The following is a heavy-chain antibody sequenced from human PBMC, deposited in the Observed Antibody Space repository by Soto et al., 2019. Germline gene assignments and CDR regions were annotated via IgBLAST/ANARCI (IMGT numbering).Heavy chain of an antibody. CDR1: GFPFSHYD. V-gene: IGHV3-23*01. CDR2: ISAGGDRT. Sequence: EGHLLESGGGCVQPGGSLRLSCVASGFPFSHYDMTWVRQVPGKGLEWVSAISAGGDRTDYADSVRGRFTISRDNSRNTVYLQINSLSAEDTAEFYCATYCTRVTCQTYWGQGVLVTVSS. J-gene: IGHJ4*02. CDR3: ATYCTRVTCQTY. D-gene: IGHD2-8*01.